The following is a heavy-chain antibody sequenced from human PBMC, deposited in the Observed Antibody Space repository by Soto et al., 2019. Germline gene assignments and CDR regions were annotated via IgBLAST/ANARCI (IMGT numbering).Heavy chain of an antibody. J-gene: IGHJ5*01. CDR1: GGTFSSYA. CDR2: IIPIFGTA. Sequence: GASVKVSCKASGGTFSSYAISWVRQAPGQGLEWMGGIIPIFGTANYAQKFQGRVTITADESTSTAYMELSSLRSEDTAVYYCARDGSSSWYLNWFDSWGQGTLVTVSS. V-gene: IGHV1-69*13. D-gene: IGHD6-13*01. CDR3: ARDGSSSWYLNWFDS.